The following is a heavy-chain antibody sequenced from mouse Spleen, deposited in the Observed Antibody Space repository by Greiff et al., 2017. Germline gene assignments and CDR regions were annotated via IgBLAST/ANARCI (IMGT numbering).Heavy chain of an antibody. J-gene: IGHJ4*01. Sequence: QVQLQQSGAELVRPGTSVKMSCKASGYTFTNYWIGWVKQRPGHGLEWIGDIYPGGGYTNYNEKFKGKATLTADKSSSTAYMQFSSLTSEDSAIYYCARCDYYGSSSYAMDYWGQGTSVTVSS. D-gene: IGHD1-1*01. CDR3: ARCDYYGSSSYAMDY. CDR1: GYTFTNYW. V-gene: IGHV1-63*01. CDR2: IYPGGGYT.